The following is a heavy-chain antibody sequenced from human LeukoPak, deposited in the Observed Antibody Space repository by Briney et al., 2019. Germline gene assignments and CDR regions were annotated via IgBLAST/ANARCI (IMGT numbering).Heavy chain of an antibody. CDR1: GFTFSSYA. CDR3: ARSRHDSSGYSLYWCFDL. Sequence: GALRLSCAASGFTFSSYAMSWVRQAPGKGLEWVSAISGSGGSTYYADSVKGRFTISRDNSKNTLYLQMNSLRAEDTAVYYCARSRHDSSGYSLYWCFDLWGRGTLVTVSS. J-gene: IGHJ2*01. D-gene: IGHD3-22*01. V-gene: IGHV3-23*01. CDR2: ISGSGGST.